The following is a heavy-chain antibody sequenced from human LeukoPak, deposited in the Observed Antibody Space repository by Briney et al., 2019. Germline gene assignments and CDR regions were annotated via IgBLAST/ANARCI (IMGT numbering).Heavy chain of an antibody. D-gene: IGHD5-18*01. Sequence: SVKVSCKASGGTFSSYAVSWVRQAPGQGLEWMGGIIPIFGTANYAQKFQGRVTITADESTSTAYMELSSLRSEDTAVYYCAKETGYSYGLNCFDYWGQGTLVTVSS. V-gene: IGHV1-69*13. CDR1: GGTFSSYA. CDR3: AKETGYSYGLNCFDY. CDR2: IIPIFGTA. J-gene: IGHJ4*02.